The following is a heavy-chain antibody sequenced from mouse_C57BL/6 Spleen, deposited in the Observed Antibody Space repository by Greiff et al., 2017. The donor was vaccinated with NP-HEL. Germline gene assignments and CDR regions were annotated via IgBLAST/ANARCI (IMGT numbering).Heavy chain of an antibody. CDR1: GYAFSSSW. CDR3: ASTGTRAMDY. D-gene: IGHD4-1*02. Sequence: VQLQQSGPELVKPGASVKISCKASGYAFSSSWMNWVKQRPGKGLEWIGRIYPGDGDTNYNGKFKGKATLTADKSSSTAYMQLSSLTSEDSAVYFCASTGTRAMDYWGQGTSVTVSS. V-gene: IGHV1-82*01. CDR2: IYPGDGDT. J-gene: IGHJ4*01.